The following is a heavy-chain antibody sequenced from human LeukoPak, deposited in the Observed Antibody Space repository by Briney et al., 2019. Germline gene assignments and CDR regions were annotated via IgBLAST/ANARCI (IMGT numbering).Heavy chain of an antibody. CDR2: ISWNSGSI. CDR1: GFTFDDYA. J-gene: IGHJ6*03. V-gene: IGHV3-9*01. D-gene: IGHD1-26*01. Sequence: PGRSLRLSCEASGFTFDDYAMHWVRQVPGKGLEWVSGISWNSGSIGYADSVKGRFTISRDNAKNSLSLQMDSLRAEDTAVYYCARAVVGATPVTLYYYYYMDVWGKGTTVTVSS. CDR3: ARAVVGATPVTLYYYYYMDV.